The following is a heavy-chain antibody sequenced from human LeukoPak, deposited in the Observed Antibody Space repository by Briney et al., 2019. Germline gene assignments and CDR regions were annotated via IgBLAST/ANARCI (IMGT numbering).Heavy chain of an antibody. CDR2: IYTSGST. V-gene: IGHV4-4*07. CDR3: ARGRLVVTAKEDYFDY. J-gene: IGHJ4*02. CDR1: GGSISSYY. D-gene: IGHD2-21*02. Sequence: SETLSLTCTVSGGSISSYYWSWIRQPAGKGLEWIERIYTSGSTNYNPSLKGRVTMSVDTSKNQFSLKLSSVTAADTAVYYCARGRLVVTAKEDYFDYWGQGTLVTVSS.